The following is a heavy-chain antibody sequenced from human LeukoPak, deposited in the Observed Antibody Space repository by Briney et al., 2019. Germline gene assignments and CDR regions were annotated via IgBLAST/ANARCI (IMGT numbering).Heavy chain of an antibody. V-gene: IGHV4-59*01. CDR2: IYYSGST. CDR1: GGSFSGYY. D-gene: IGHD1-26*01. Sequence: PSETLSLTCAVYGGSFSGYYWTWIRQPPGKGLEWIGYIYYSGSTNYNPSLKSRVTISVDTSKNQFSLKLSSVTAADTAVYYCARDSTALYGGGYYYYGMDVWGQGTTVTVSS. CDR3: ARDSTALYGGGYYYYGMDV. J-gene: IGHJ6*02.